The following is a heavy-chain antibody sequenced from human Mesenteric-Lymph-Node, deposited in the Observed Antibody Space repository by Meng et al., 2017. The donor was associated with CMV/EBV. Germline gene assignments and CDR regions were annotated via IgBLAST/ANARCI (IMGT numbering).Heavy chain of an antibody. CDR3: ARDRVDCDTDSCHFHGMDV. D-gene: IGHD2-15*01. J-gene: IGHJ6*02. CDR2: ISYDGSDK. Sequence: GESLKISCAASAFTFSNYPMHWVRQAPGKGLEWVAAISYDGSDKYYADSVKGRFTISRDNSKNTLYLQMNSLRAEDTAVYYCARDRVDCDTDSCHFHGMDVWGQGTTVTVSS. CDR1: AFTFSNYP. V-gene: IGHV3-30*04.